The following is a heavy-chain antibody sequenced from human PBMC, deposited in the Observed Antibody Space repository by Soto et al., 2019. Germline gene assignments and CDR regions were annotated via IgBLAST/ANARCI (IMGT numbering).Heavy chain of an antibody. CDR2: IYTSGST. CDR1: GGSISSYY. J-gene: IGHJ5*02. V-gene: IGHV4-4*07. Sequence: SETLSLTCTVSGGSISSYYWSCIRQPAGKGLECIWRIYTSGSTNYNPSLKSRVTMSVDTYKNQFSLKLSSVTAADTAVYYCARGYCSSTSCYAPDVNWFDPWGQGTLVTVS. D-gene: IGHD2-2*01. CDR3: ARGYCSSTSCYAPDVNWFDP.